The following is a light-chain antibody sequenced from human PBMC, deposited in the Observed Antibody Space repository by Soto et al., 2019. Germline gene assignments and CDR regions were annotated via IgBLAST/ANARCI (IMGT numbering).Light chain of an antibody. J-gene: IGLJ2*01. Sequence: QTVVTQEPSFSVSPGGTVTLTCGLSSGSVSTSYYPSWYQQTPGQAPRTLIYNTYTRSSGVPDRFSASILGDKAALTITRAQADDESDYYCVLYMGSGISVFGGGTQLTVL. CDR2: NTY. V-gene: IGLV8-61*01. CDR3: VLYMGSGISV. CDR1: SGSVSTSYY.